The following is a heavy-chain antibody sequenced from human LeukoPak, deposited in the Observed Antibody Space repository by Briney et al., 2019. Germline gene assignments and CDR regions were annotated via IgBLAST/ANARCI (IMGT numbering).Heavy chain of an antibody. Sequence: GGSLRLSCAASGFTFRNYWMGLVRQAPGKGLEWVANTKPDGSAEYYADSVRGRFTTSRDNANNLLYLQMNRLRAEDTAVYYCAGDGGLNTNFDYWGQGTLVTVSS. J-gene: IGHJ4*02. CDR3: AGDGGLNTNFDY. V-gene: IGHV3-7*01. D-gene: IGHD2-15*01. CDR1: GFTFRNYW. CDR2: TKPDGSAE.